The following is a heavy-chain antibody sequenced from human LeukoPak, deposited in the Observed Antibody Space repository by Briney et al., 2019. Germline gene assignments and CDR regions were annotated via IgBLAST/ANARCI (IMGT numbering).Heavy chain of an antibody. D-gene: IGHD5-18*01. CDR1: GGTFSSYA. V-gene: IGHV1-69*01. CDR3: ARGKLWSAPHYYYYYYGMDV. J-gene: IGHJ6*02. Sequence: SVKVSCEASGGTFSSYAISWVRQAPGQGLEWMGGIIPIFGTANYAQKFQGRVTITADESTSTAYMELSSLRSEDTAVYYCARGKLWSAPHYYYYYYGMDVWGQGTTVTVSS. CDR2: IIPIFGTA.